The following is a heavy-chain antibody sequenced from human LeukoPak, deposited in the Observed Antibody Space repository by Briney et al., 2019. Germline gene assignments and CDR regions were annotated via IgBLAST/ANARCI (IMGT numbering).Heavy chain of an antibody. CDR3: ARGKSGYSP. J-gene: IGHJ4*02. Sequence: GASVKVSCKVSGYTFIENYLHWVRQAPGQGLEWMGLINPHTGAANYSHKFQGRVTMTRDTSISTAYMDLSRLKFDDTAIYYCARGKSGYSPWGQGTPVTVSS. V-gene: IGHV1-2*02. CDR2: INPHTGAA. CDR1: GYTFIENY. D-gene: IGHD3-3*01.